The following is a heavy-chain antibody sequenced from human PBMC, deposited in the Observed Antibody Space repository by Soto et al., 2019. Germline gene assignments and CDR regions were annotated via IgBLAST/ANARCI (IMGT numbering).Heavy chain of an antibody. CDR2: IGSKGQNYAT. J-gene: IGHJ5*02. D-gene: IGHD1-26*01. CDR3: TKYSGTSSAPAA. CDR1: GFSFSDSA. V-gene: IGHV3-73*02. Sequence: EVQLVESGGGLVQPGGPLKLSCAASGFSFSDSAMHWVRQASGKGLEWVGRIGSKGQNYATTYAASVKGRFIISTDESKNTAHLQMNSLKTEDTAVYYCTKYSGTSSAPAALGQGTLVTVSS.